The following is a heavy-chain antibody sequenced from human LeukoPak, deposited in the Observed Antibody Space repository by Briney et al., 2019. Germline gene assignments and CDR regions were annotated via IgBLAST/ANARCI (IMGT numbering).Heavy chain of an antibody. CDR1: GFTFSSYG. J-gene: IGHJ6*02. CDR2: ISDDGSDK. Sequence: PGGSLRLSCAASGFTFSSYGMHWVRQAPGKGLEWVAAISDDGSDKYYADSVEGRFTISKDNSKNTLSLQMNSLRAEDTAVFFCAKDLRYCSGTSCYEASGMDVWGQGTTVTVSS. D-gene: IGHD2-2*01. CDR3: AKDLRYCSGTSCYEASGMDV. V-gene: IGHV3-30*18.